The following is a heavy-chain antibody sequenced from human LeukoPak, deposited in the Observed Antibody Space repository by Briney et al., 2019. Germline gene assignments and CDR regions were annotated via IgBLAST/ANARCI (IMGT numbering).Heavy chain of an antibody. CDR1: GFTVSSNY. CDR2: IYSGGST. V-gene: IGHV3-66*01. CDR3: LRGDRRDY. Sequence: GGSLRLSCAASGFTVSSNYMSWVRQAPGKGLEWVSVIYSGGSTYYADSVKGRFIISRDNAKDSLYLQMNSLRVEDTAVYYCLRGDRRDYWGQGTLVTVSS. J-gene: IGHJ4*02.